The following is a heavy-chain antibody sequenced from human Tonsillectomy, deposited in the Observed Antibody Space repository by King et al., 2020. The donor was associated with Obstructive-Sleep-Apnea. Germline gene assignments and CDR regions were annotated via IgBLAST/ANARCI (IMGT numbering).Heavy chain of an antibody. V-gene: IGHV3-74*01. CDR3: ARGKGKEKCRGGSCPWYYYYGMDV. CDR2: INSDGSST. CDR1: GFTFSSYW. J-gene: IGHJ6*02. D-gene: IGHD2-15*01. Sequence: VQLVESGGGLVQPGGSLRLSCAASGFTFSSYWMHWVRQAPGKGLVWVSRINSDGSSTSYADSVKGRFTISRDNAKNTLYLQMNSLRAEDTAVYYCARGKGKEKCRGGSCPWYYYYGMDVWGQGTTVTVSS.